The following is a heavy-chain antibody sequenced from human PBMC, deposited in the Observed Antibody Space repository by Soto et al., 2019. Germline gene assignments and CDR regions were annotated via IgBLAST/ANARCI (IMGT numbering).Heavy chain of an antibody. CDR3: ARDIGSYAYAEGY. V-gene: IGHV4-4*07. CDR2: VYSSGTT. CDR1: GGSINSYW. J-gene: IGHJ4*02. Sequence: LSETLSLTCSVSGGSINSYWWSWIRQPAGKGLEWIGRVYSSGTTDYNPSLNSRATMSVETSKNQFSLKLTSVTAADTAVYYCARDIGSYAYAEGYWGQGIQVTVSS. D-gene: IGHD2-2*01.